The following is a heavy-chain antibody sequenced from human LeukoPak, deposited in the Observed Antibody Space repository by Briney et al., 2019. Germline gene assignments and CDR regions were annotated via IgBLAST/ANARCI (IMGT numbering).Heavy chain of an antibody. CDR3: ARVLAVALFHNWFDP. Sequence: PSETLSLTCTVSGGSISSSSYYWGWIRQPPGKGLEWIGNIYYSGSTYYNPSLKSRVTISVDTSKNQFSLNVSSVTAADTAVYYCARVLAVALFHNWFDPWGQGTLVTVSS. CDR2: IYYSGST. V-gene: IGHV4-39*01. D-gene: IGHD6-19*01. CDR1: GGSISSSSYY. J-gene: IGHJ5*02.